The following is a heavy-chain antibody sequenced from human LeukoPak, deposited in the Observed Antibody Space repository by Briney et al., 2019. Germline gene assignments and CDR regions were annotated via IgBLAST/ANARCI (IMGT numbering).Heavy chain of an antibody. CDR3: ARGRNIGY. CDR2: INHSGST. J-gene: IGHJ4*02. V-gene: IGHV4-34*01. Sequence: PSETLSLTCAVYGGSFSGYYWSWIRKPPGKGLEWIGEINHSGSTNYNPSLKSRVTISVDTSKNQFSLKLSSVTAADTAVYYCARGRNIGYWGQGTLVTVSS. D-gene: IGHD2/OR15-2a*01. CDR1: GGSFSGYY.